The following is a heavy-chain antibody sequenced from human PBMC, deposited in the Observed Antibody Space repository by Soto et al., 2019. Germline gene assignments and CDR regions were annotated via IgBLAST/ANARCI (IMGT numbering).Heavy chain of an antibody. D-gene: IGHD3-16*01. J-gene: IGHJ6*02. Sequence: QGQLVESGGGVVQPGRSLALSCAASGFTFRNYAMHWVRQAPGKGLEWVATISYDGDNKYYTDSVKGPFTISRDNSKNTLYLQMNSLRPEDTAVYYCARPWGQLSTYYYGMDTWGQGTTVTVSS. CDR3: ARPWGQLSTYYYGMDT. CDR1: GFTFRNYA. CDR2: ISYDGDNK. V-gene: IGHV3-30-3*01.